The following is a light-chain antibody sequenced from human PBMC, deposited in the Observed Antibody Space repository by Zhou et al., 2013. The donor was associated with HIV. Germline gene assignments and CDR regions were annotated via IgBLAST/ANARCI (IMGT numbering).Light chain of an antibody. V-gene: IGKV1-39*01. CDR1: QNIRNY. Sequence: DIQMTQSPTSMSASVGDRVTITCRTSQNIRNYLNWYHQKPGKAPKLLIYAASSLYSGVPSRFSGSGAGSEFTLTISSLQPEDFGSYYCQQSYSTPLTFGGGTKVEIK. CDR2: AAS. CDR3: QQSYSTPLT. J-gene: IGKJ4*01.